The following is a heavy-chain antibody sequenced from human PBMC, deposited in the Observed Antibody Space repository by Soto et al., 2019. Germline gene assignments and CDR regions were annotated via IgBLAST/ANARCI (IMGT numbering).Heavy chain of an antibody. CDR1: GFTFSYYW. Sequence: EVQLVESGGGLVRPGGSLRLSCAASGFTFSYYWMHWVRQAPGQGLVWVSRIHSDGSSTTYADFVKVRFIISRDNARNTVDLQMTSVRVEDTAVYYCARGDSGAFDLWGQGTVVTVSS. CDR2: IHSDGSST. V-gene: IGHV3-74*03. J-gene: IGHJ3*01. CDR3: ARGDSGAFDL. D-gene: IGHD1-26*01.